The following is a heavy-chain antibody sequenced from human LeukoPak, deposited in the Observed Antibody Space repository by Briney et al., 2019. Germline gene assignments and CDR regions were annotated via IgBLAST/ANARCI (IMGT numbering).Heavy chain of an antibody. CDR1: GFTVSSCA. J-gene: IGHJ4*02. Sequence: PGRSLCPSRAASGFTVSSCAMSCASQAPGKGLGWFSAISGSGGSTYYADSMEGRFTISKDNSKNTLYLQMNSLRAEDTAVYYCAKDVLGYYFDYWGQGTLVTVSS. CDR3: AKDVLGYYFDY. V-gene: IGHV3-23*01. CDR2: ISGSGGST.